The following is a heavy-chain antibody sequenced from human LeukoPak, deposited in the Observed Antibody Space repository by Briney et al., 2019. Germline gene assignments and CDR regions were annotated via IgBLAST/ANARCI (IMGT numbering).Heavy chain of an antibody. J-gene: IGHJ4*02. Sequence: SVKVSCKASGGTFSSYAISWVRQAPGQGLEWMGGIIPIFGTANYAQKFQGRVTITADESTSTAYMELSSLRSEDTAVYYCARGYYGSGSYYNHHHFDYWGQGTLVTVSS. CDR3: ARGYYGSGSYYNHHHFDY. CDR1: GGTFSSYA. V-gene: IGHV1-69*13. CDR2: IIPIFGTA. D-gene: IGHD3-10*01.